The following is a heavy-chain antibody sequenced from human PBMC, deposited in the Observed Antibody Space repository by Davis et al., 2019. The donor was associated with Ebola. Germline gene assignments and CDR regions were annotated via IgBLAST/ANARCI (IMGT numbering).Heavy chain of an antibody. J-gene: IGHJ4*02. V-gene: IGHV3-48*04. CDR3: VPGTWI. Sequence: GGSLRLSCAASGFTFSRSTMIWVRQAPGKGLAWISYISDSGSTTYYTDSVKGRFTISRDNAKNSLYLQMNTLRVEDTAIYYCVPGTWIRGQGTLVTVSS. D-gene: IGHD5-18*01. CDR2: ISDSGSTT. CDR1: GFTFSRST.